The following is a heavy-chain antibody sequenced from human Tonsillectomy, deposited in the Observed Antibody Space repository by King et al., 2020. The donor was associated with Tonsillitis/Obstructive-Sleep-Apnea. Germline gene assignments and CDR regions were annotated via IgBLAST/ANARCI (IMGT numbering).Heavy chain of an antibody. CDR2: IRGKNNGGTA. CDR1: GLTFTKAW. Sequence: VQLVESGGALIQPGGSLRLSCTVSGLTFTKAWMSWVRQAPGKGLQWVGRIRGKNNGGTAYYDPSVKGRFTISRDDSKNTGYLQMISLQIEDTAVYYCTTASIPSGFDPWGQGTLVIVSS. J-gene: IGHJ5*02. V-gene: IGHV3-15*02. CDR3: TTASIPSGFDP. D-gene: IGHD2-2*01.